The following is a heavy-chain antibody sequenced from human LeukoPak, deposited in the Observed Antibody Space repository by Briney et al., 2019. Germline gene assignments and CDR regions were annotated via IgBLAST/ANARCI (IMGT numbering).Heavy chain of an antibody. CDR3: ARAASKGITGTAPVGS. J-gene: IGHJ4*02. D-gene: IGHD1-20*01. CDR1: AFTFKTYT. CDR2: ISTAGNLI. V-gene: IGHV3-21*01. Sequence: PGGSLRLSCVASAFTFKTYTLNWVRQTPGKGLEWVSYISTAGNLINYADSVKGRFTISRDNAKNSLYLQMNSLRAEDTAVYYCARAASKGITGTAPVGSWGQGTLVTVSS.